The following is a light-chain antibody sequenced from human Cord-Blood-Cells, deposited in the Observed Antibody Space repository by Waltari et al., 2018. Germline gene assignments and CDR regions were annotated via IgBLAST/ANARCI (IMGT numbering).Light chain of an antibody. CDR2: AAS. CDR3: QQSYSTTET. J-gene: IGKJ1*01. CDR1: QSISSY. Sequence: DIQMTQSPSSLSASVGDRVTIACRASQSISSYLTWYQQKPGKAPKLLIYAASSLQSGVPSRFSGSGAGTDFTLTINSLQPEYFATYYCQQSYSTTETFGQGTKVEIK. V-gene: IGKV1-39*01.